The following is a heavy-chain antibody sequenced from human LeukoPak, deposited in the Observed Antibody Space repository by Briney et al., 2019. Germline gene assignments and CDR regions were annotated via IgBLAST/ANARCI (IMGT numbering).Heavy chain of an antibody. CDR1: GFTFSGSA. CDR2: IRSKANSYAT. J-gene: IGHJ6*03. Sequence: GGSLRLSCAASGFTFSGSAMHWVRQASGKGLEWVGRIRSKANSYATAYAASVKGRFTISRDDSKSTAYLQMNSLKTEDTAVYYCTRRRDILTGYYYYYYMDVWGKGTTVTVSS. D-gene: IGHD3-9*01. V-gene: IGHV3-73*01. CDR3: TRRRDILTGYYYYYYMDV.